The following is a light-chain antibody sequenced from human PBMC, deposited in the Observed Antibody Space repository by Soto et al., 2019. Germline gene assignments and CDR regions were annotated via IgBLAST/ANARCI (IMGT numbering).Light chain of an antibody. CDR3: GTWDNSLSAGV. V-gene: IGLV1-51*01. CDR2: DNN. J-gene: IGLJ2*01. CDR1: SSNIENNY. Sequence: QSVLTQPPSVSAAPGQKVTLSCSGSSSNIENNYVSWYQQLPGTAPKLLIYDNNKRPSGIPDQFSGSKSGTSATLGITGLQTGDEAEYYCGTWDNSLSAGVFGGGTKLTVL.